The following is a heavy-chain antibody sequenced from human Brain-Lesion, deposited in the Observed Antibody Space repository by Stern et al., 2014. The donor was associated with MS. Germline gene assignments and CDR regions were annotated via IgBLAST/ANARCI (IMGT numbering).Heavy chain of an antibody. CDR3: AGEEDIRYCSGGSCTGNWFDP. CDR1: GGSVSSTSYA. J-gene: IGHJ5*02. D-gene: IGHD2-15*01. Sequence: VQLVESGPGLVKPSETLSLTCTVAGGSVSSTSYAWAWIRQPPGKGLEWIGTIYYSGNPYYSPSLKSRLTISLDTSQNPFSLQLRSGTAADTAVYYCAGEEDIRYCSGGSCTGNWFDPWGQGTLVTVSS. V-gene: IGHV4-39*01. CDR2: IYYSGNP.